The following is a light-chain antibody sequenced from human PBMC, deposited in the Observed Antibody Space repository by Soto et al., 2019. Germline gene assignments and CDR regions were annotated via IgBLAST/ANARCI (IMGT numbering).Light chain of an antibody. CDR3: QQYGSFPGT. CDR1: QSVSSSY. CDR2: GAS. Sequence: EIVLTQSPGTLSLSPGERATLSCRASQSVSSSYLAWYQQKPGQAPRPLIYGASSRATGIPDRFSGSGSGTDFTLTISRLEPEDFAVYYCQQYGSFPGTFGQGTKLEIK. J-gene: IGKJ2*01. V-gene: IGKV3-20*01.